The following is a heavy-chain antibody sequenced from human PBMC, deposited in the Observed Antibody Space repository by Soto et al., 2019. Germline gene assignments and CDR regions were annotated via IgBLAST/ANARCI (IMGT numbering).Heavy chain of an antibody. V-gene: IGHV3-23*01. D-gene: IGHD2-8*01. J-gene: IGHJ4*02. CDR3: ARDTNGLHY. CDR1: GFTFSSYA. CDR2: ISGNGSST. Sequence: PGGSLRLSCAASGFTFSSYAMNWVRQAPGKGLERVSAISGNGSSTYYADSVKGRFTISRDNAKNTLYLQMNSLRAEDTAVYYCARDTNGLHYWGQGTLVTVSS.